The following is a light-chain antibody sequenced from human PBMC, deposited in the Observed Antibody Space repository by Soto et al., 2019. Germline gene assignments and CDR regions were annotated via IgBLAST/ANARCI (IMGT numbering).Light chain of an antibody. CDR1: QSVPGNY. Sequence: EIVLTQSPGNLSLSPGERATLSCSASQSVPGNYLAWLQQKPGQAPRLLIYGVSSRATGIPDRFSGSGSGTDFTLTISRLEPEDFAVYYCQQYTSPPWTLGQGTKVET. CDR2: GVS. J-gene: IGKJ1*01. V-gene: IGKV3-20*01. CDR3: QQYTSPPWT.